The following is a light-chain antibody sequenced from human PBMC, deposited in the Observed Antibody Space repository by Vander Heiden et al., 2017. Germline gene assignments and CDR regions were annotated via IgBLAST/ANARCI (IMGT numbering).Light chain of an antibody. CDR1: QGINNY. Sequence: DIQLTQSPSFLSASVGDRVTITCRASQGINNYLVWYQQKPGKAPKLLIYAASTLQSGVPSRFSGSGSGTEFTLTISSLQPEDFATYYCQQVNSYPHAFGHGTKVDIK. V-gene: IGKV1-9*01. J-gene: IGKJ3*01. CDR3: QQVNSYPHA. CDR2: AAS.